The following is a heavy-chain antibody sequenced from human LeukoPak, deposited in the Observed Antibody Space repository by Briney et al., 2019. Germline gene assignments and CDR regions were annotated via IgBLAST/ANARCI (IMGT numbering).Heavy chain of an antibody. CDR3: ARDTPYYYDSSGYRSRFDY. Sequence: ASVKVSCKASGYTFTGYYMHWVRQAPGQGLEWMGWINPDNGGTNYAQKLQGRVTMTTDTSTSTAYMELRSLRSDDTAVYYCARDTPYYYDSSGYRSRFDYWGQGTLVTVSS. D-gene: IGHD3-22*01. CDR1: GYTFTGYY. J-gene: IGHJ4*02. V-gene: IGHV1-18*04. CDR2: INPDNGGT.